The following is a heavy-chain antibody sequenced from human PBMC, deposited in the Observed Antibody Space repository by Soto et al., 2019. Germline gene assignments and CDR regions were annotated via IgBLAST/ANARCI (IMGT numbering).Heavy chain of an antibody. CDR3: ARHLVGSAFSI. D-gene: IGHD2-15*01. CDR1: GESFTSYW. Sequence: XESLFSAGKGSGESFTSYWISWVRQVPGKGLEWMGRIDPSDPYTNYSPSFQGHVTISADKSISTAYLQWSSLKASDTAMYYCARHLVGSAFSIWGQGAMVTVSS. V-gene: IGHV5-10-1*01. CDR2: IDPSDPYT. J-gene: IGHJ3*02.